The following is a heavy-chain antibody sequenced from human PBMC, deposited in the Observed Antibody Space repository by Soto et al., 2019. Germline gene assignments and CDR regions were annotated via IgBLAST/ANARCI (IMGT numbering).Heavy chain of an antibody. CDR2: ISSSSSYI. V-gene: IGHV3-21*01. Sequence: VGSLRLSCAASGFTFSSYSMNWVRQAPGKGLEWVSSISSSSSYIYYADSVKGRFTTSRDNAKNSLYLQMNSLRAEDTAVYYCARQTRRDYYYGMDVWGQGTTVTVS. CDR1: GFTFSSYS. CDR3: ARQTRRDYYYGMDV. J-gene: IGHJ6*02.